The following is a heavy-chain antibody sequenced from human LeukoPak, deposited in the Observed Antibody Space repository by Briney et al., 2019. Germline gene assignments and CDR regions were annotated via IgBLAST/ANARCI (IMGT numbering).Heavy chain of an antibody. J-gene: IGHJ4*02. Sequence: PGASLRLSCAASGFTVSSNYMSWVRQAPGKGLEWVSVIYSGGSTYYADSVKGRFTISRDNSKNTLYLQMNSLRAEDTAVYYCAGGYYYDSSGYSRYWGQGTLVTVSS. CDR2: IYSGGST. CDR1: GFTVSSNY. D-gene: IGHD3-22*01. CDR3: AGGYYYDSSGYSRY. V-gene: IGHV3-66*01.